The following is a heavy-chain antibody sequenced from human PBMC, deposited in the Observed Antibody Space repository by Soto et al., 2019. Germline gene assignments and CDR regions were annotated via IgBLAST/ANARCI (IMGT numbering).Heavy chain of an antibody. J-gene: IGHJ5*02. V-gene: IGHV3-7*01. CDR3: ARYCNSPSCRHDGGFDP. D-gene: IGHD2-2*01. CDR1: GFTFSAYW. CDR2: IKEDGSEK. Sequence: EVQLVESGGGLVQPGGSLRLSCAASGFTFSAYWMIWVRQAPGKGLEWVANIKEDGSEKHYLDSVKGRFSFSRDNAKNSLSLQMNSLSDEDTAVYHCARYCNSPSCRHDGGFDPWGQGTLVTVSS.